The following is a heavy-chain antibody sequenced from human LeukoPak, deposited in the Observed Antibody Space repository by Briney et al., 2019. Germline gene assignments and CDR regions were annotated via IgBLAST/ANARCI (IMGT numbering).Heavy chain of an antibody. J-gene: IGHJ4*02. Sequence: GGSLRLSCAASGFTFSSYAMSWVRLAPGKGLKWVSSISGGDGSTYYANSVKGRFTISRDNSKNTLYLQMNSLRAEDTAVYYCAKPARTDYADYWGQGTLVTVSS. CDR2: ISGGDGST. V-gene: IGHV3-23*01. CDR1: GFTFSSYA. CDR3: AKPARTDYADY. D-gene: IGHD1-14*01.